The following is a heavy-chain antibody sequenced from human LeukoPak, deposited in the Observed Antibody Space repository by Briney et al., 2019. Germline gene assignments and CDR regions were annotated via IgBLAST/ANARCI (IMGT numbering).Heavy chain of an antibody. D-gene: IGHD5-24*01. CDR3: ARLGTRWLQPSYFDY. Sequence: SVKVSCKASGGTFSSYAISWVRQAPGQGLEWMGRIIPILGIANYAQKFQGRVTITADKSTSTAYMELSSLRSEDTAVHYCARLGTRWLQPSYFDYWGQGTLVTVSS. V-gene: IGHV1-69*04. CDR2: IIPILGIA. CDR1: GGTFSSYA. J-gene: IGHJ4*02.